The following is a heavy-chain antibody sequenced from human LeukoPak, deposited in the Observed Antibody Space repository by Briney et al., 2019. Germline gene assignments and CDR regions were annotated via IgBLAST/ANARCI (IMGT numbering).Heavy chain of an antibody. D-gene: IGHD2-2*02. CDR2: IYHSGST. CDR1: GGSISSYY. Sequence: SETLSLTCTVSGGSISSYYWSWIRQPPGKGLEWIGYIYHSGSTDYNPSLKSRVTISVDTSKNQFSLKLSSVTAADTAVYYCARSHDIVVVPAAILWFDPWGQGTLVTVSS. CDR3: ARSHDIVVVPAAILWFDP. V-gene: IGHV4-59*08. J-gene: IGHJ5*02.